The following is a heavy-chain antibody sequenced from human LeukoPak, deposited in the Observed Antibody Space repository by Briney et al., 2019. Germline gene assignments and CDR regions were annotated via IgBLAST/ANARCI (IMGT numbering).Heavy chain of an antibody. Sequence: GGSLRLSCAVSGITLSNYGMSWVRQAPGKGLEWVAGISDSGGSTNYADSVKGRFTVSRDNPKNTLYLQMNSLRAEDTAVYFCAKRGAVIRVILVGFHKEAYYFDSWGQGALVTVSS. J-gene: IGHJ4*02. CDR3: AKRGAVIRVILVGFHKEAYYFDS. V-gene: IGHV3-23*01. D-gene: IGHD3-22*01. CDR2: ISDSGGST. CDR1: GITLSNYG.